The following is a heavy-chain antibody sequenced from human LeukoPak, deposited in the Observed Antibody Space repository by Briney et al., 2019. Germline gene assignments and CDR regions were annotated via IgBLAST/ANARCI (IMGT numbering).Heavy chain of an antibody. CDR3: ARAGIVATIAAFDI. D-gene: IGHD5-12*01. V-gene: IGHV3-30*19. Sequence: PGGSLGLSCAASGFTFSSYVMHWVRQAPGKGLEWVAVISYDGGNKYYADSVKGRFTISRDNSKNTLYLQMNSLRAEDTAVYYCARAGIVATIAAFDIWGQGTMVTVSS. J-gene: IGHJ3*02. CDR1: GFTFSSYV. CDR2: ISYDGGNK.